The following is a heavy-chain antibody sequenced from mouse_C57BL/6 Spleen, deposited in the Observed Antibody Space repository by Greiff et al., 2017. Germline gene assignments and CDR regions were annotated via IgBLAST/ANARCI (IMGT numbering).Heavy chain of an antibody. CDR3: ARDGSGYGYYGLAY. J-gene: IGHJ3*01. D-gene: IGHD2-3*01. Sequence: EVMLVESGGGLVKPGGSLKFSCAASGFTFSSYALSWVRPTPEKRLEWVATISAGGSYTYYPDNVKGRFTFAKDNAKNNLYLQMSHLQSEDTAMYYGARDGSGYGYYGLAYWGQGTLVTVSA. CDR1: GFTFSSYA. V-gene: IGHV5-4*01. CDR2: ISAGGSYT.